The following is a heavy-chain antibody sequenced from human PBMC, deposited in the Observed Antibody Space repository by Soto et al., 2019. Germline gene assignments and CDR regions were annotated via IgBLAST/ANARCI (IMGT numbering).Heavy chain of an antibody. CDR2: ISANSDKT. D-gene: IGHD5-12*01. V-gene: IGHV1-18*01. Sequence: ASVKVSCKASGYTFSNFGISWVRQAPGEGLEWMGWISANSDKTNNAQKLQGRVTMTTDTSTSTAYMELRSLRSDDTAVYYCARVYGGYADYWGQGALVTVS. CDR1: GYTFSNFG. CDR3: ARVYGGYADY. J-gene: IGHJ4*02.